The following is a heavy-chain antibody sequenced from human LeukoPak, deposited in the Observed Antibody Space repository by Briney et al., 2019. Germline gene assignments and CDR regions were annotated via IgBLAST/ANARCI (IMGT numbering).Heavy chain of an antibody. CDR3: ARDCPPPETDYMDV. V-gene: IGHV3-21*01. Sequence: GGSLRLSCAASGFTFSSYSMNWVRQAPGKGLEWVSSISSSSSYIYYADSVKGRFTISRDNAKNSLCLQMNSLRAEDTAVYYCARDCPPPETDYMDVWGKGTTVTVSS. D-gene: IGHD2-21*02. CDR1: GFTFSSYS. J-gene: IGHJ6*03. CDR2: ISSSSSYI.